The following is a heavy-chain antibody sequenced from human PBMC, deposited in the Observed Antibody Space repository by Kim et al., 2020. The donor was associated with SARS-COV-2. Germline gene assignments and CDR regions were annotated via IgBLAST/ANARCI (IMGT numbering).Heavy chain of an antibody. CDR2: INWNGGTT. CDR1: GFTFDDYG. J-gene: IGHJ6*02. Sequence: GGSLRLSCTASGFTFDDYGMSWVRQAPGKGLEWVSGINWNGGTTGYADSVKGRFTISRDNAKNSLYLQMNSLRAEDTALYHCARVFTDCSSTRCYSRPYYYYGMDVWGQGTTVTVSS. V-gene: IGHV3-20*01. D-gene: IGHD2-2*01. CDR3: ARVFTDCSSTRCYSRPYYYYGMDV.